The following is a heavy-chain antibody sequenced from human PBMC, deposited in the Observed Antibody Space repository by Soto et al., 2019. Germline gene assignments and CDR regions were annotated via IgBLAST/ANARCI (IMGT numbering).Heavy chain of an antibody. V-gene: IGHV3-23*01. CDR1: GFTFSSYS. CDR2: ISGGGAST. CDR3: AKGPTAGGTYWVDF. D-gene: IGHD6-13*01. J-gene: IGHJ5*01. Sequence: SGGSLRLSCSASGFTFSSYSMSWVRQAPGKGLEWVSAISGGGASTYYADSVKGRFTISRDNSRNTLYLQMSTLRAEDTAIYYCAKGPTAGGTYWVDFWGQGTLVTV.